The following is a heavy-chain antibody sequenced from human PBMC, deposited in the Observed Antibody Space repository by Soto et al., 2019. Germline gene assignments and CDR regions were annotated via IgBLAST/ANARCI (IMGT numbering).Heavy chain of an antibody. CDR1: GYSFTTYW. D-gene: IGHD5-18*01. CDR3: ERVPGMDDLDK. J-gene: IGHJ4*02. Sequence: RGESLKISCKGSGYSFTTYWIGWVRQMPGKGLEWMGIIYPGDSVTTYSPSFQGQVTMSVDKSITTAYLHWSSLKGSDTAMYYCERVPGMDDLDKWGQGTLVTVYS. V-gene: IGHV5-51*01. CDR2: IYPGDSVT.